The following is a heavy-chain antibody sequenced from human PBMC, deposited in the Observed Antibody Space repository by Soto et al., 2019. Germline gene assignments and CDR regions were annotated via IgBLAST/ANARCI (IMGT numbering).Heavy chain of an antibody. D-gene: IGHD6-13*01. Sequence: EVQLLESGGGLVQPGGSLRLSCAASGFTFSSLAMIWVRQAPGKGLQWVSMITNGGGGGIYYADSVKGRFTISRDNSKNTLYLQMNSLRAEDTAVYYCAKAAGQQLVAYYFDSWRQGTLVTVSS. CDR3: AKAAGQQLVAYYFDS. CDR2: TNGGGGGI. J-gene: IGHJ4*02. CDR1: GFTFSSLA. V-gene: IGHV3-23*01.